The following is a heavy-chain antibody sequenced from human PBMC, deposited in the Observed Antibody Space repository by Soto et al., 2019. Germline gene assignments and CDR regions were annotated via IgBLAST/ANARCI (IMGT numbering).Heavy chain of an antibody. V-gene: IGHV1-69*13. CDR3: ARVGALSTSNWFDP. J-gene: IGHJ5*02. CDR1: GGTFSSYA. D-gene: IGHD1-26*01. CDR2: IIPIFGTA. Sequence: GASVKVSCKASGGTFSSYAISWVRQAPGQGLEWMGGIIPIFGTANYAQKFQGRVTITADESTSTAYMELSSLRSEDTAVYYCARVGALSTSNWFDPWGQGTLVTVSS.